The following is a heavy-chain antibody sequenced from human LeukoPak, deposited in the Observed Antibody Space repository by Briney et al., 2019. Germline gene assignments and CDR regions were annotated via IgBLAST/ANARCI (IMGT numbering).Heavy chain of an antibody. CDR2: IYHSGST. D-gene: IGHD5-12*01. V-gene: IGHV4-39*07. CDR3: ARVSGYDWESFYDY. J-gene: IGHJ4*02. Sequence: SETLSLTCTVSGGSISSGSYYWGWIRQPPGKGLEWIGSIYHSGSTYYNPSLKSRVTISVDTSKNQFSLKLNSVTAADTAVYYCARVSGYDWESFYDYWGQGTLVTVSS. CDR1: GGSISSGSYY.